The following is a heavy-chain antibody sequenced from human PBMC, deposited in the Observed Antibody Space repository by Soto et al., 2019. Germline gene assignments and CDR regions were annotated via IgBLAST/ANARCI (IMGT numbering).Heavy chain of an antibody. V-gene: IGHV4-59*01. J-gene: IGHJ6*02. CDR3: ARTVVATAPVGY. CDR2: XYXSXXX. D-gene: IGHD2-2*01. Sequence: PSETLSLTCAVYGGSFSGYYWSWIRQPPGKGXEXIXXXYXSXXXNXXXXLKSRVTISVDTSKNQFSLKLSSVTAPNTAVYYCARTVVATAPVGYWGQGTTVTVS. CDR1: GGSFSGYY.